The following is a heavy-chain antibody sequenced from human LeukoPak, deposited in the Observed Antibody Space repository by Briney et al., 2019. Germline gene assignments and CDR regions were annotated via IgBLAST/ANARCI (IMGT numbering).Heavy chain of an antibody. Sequence: SETLSLTCNVSGGSMSNYYWSWIRQPPGKGLEWIGYIYDSGSTHHNPSLRSRVTISVDTSKNQFSLKLTSVTAADTAVYYCARGGNWFDPWGRGTLVTVSS. D-gene: IGHD2-15*01. V-gene: IGHV4-59*01. J-gene: IGHJ5*02. CDR2: IYDSGST. CDR1: GGSMSNYY. CDR3: ARGGNWFDP.